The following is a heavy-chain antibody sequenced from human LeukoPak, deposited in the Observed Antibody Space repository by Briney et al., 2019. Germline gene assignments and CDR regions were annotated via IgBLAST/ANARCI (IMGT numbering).Heavy chain of an antibody. J-gene: IGHJ3*02. CDR3: ARGYDILTGYPDAFDI. CDR2: VYYSGST. Sequence: SETLSLTCTVSGGSISSSSYYWGWIRQSPGKGLEWIGTVYYSGSTYYNPSLKSRVSISVDTSKNQFSLKLSSVTAADTAVYYCARGYDILTGYPDAFDIWGQGTMVTVSS. D-gene: IGHD3-9*01. CDR1: GGSISSSSYY. V-gene: IGHV4-39*07.